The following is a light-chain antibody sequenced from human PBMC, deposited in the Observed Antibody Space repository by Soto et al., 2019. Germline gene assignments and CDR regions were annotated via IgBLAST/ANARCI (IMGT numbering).Light chain of an antibody. Sequence: EIVLTQSPGTLSLSAGERATLSCRASQSVSSNYLAWYQKKPGQAPRLLIYGASSRATGIPHRFSGSGSGTIFTLTISRLEPEDFAVYYCQQYGSSPLTFGGGTKVEIK. CDR2: GAS. V-gene: IGKV3-20*01. CDR1: QSVSSNY. J-gene: IGKJ4*01. CDR3: QQYGSSPLT.